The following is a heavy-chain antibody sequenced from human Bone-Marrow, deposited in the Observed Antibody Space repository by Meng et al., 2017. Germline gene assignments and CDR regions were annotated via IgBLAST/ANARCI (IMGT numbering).Heavy chain of an antibody. CDR3: GRGSTGAFDL. J-gene: IGHJ5*02. CDR2: THYSGTA. D-gene: IGHD1-14*01. Sequence: SETLSLTCTVSGGSISSSYWSWIRQPPGKAPEWIGYTHYSGTATYNPSLKSRVTISVDTSKNHFSLKLSSVTAADTAIYYCGRGSTGAFDLWGQGILVTGAS. CDR1: GGSISSSY. V-gene: IGHV4-59*13.